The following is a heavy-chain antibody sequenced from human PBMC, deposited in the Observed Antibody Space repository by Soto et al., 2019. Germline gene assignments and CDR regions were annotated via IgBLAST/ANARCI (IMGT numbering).Heavy chain of an antibody. CDR2: IIPIFGTA. V-gene: IGHV1-69*01. J-gene: IGHJ4*02. Sequence: QVQLVQSGAEVKKPGSSVKVSCKASGGTFSSYSINWVRQAPGQGLEWMGEIIPIFGTANNAQKFQGRVTITADESMSTAYMELSSLRSEDTAVYYCARDGGRHSGGIDYWGQGTLVTVSS. CDR1: GGTFSSYS. CDR3: ARDGGRHSGGIDY. D-gene: IGHD1-26*01.